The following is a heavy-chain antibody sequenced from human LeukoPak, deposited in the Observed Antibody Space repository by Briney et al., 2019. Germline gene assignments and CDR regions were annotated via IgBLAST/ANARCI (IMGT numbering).Heavy chain of an antibody. V-gene: IGHV5-51*01. CDR2: IYPGDADT. CDR1: GYSFTSYW. J-gene: IGHJ1*01. Sequence: GESLKISCKGSGYSFTSYWIGWVRQVPGKGLEWMGIIYPGDADTRYSPSLQGQVTISADKSISTAYLQWSSLKASDTAMYYCARAQSGSYLSSRAEYFQHWGQGTLVTVSS. CDR3: ARAQSGSYLSSRAEYFQH. D-gene: IGHD3-10*01.